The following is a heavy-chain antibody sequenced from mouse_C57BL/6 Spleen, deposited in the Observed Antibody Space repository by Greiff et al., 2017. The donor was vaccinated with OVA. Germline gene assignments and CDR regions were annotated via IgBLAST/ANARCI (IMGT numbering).Heavy chain of an antibody. J-gene: IGHJ1*03. CDR1: GYSFTDYN. D-gene: IGHD4-1*01. CDR3: AREGGLTGTRYFDV. V-gene: IGHV1-39*01. Sequence: VQLKESGPELVKPGASVKISCKASGYSFTDYNMNWVKQSNGKSLEWIGVINPNYGTTSYNQKFKGKATLTVDQSSSTAYMQLNSLTSEDSAVYYCAREGGLTGTRYFDVWGTGTTVTVSS. CDR2: INPNYGTT.